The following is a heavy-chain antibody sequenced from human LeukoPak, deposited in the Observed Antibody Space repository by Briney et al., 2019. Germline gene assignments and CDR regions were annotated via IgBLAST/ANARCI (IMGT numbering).Heavy chain of an antibody. CDR1: GGSISSGDYY. CDR2: IYYSGST. CDR3: ARAEYCSGGSCYAI. J-gene: IGHJ4*02. D-gene: IGHD2-15*01. V-gene: IGHV4-61*08. Sequence: PSETLSLTCTVSGGSISSGDYYWSWIRQPPGKGLEWIGYIYYSGSTNYNPSLKSRVTISVDTSKNQFSLKLSSVTAADTAVYYCARAEYCSGGSCYAIWGQGTLVTVSS.